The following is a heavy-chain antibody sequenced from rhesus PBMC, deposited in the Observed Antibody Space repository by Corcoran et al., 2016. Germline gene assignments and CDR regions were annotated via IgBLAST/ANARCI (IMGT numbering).Heavy chain of an antibody. J-gene: IGHJ4*01. D-gene: IGHD2-8*01. CDR2: IFYSGST. CDR3: ARRGGYCSGGVCPIDY. Sequence: QVQLQESGPGLVKPSETLSLTCAVSGGSISSSYYSWSWLRQAPGRGLEWIGYIFYSGSTSYTPSLKSRVTISRDTSKNQFSLKLSSVTAAYTAVYYCARRGGYCSGGVCPIDYWGQGVLVTVSS. V-gene: IGHV4-122*02. CDR1: GGSISSSYYS.